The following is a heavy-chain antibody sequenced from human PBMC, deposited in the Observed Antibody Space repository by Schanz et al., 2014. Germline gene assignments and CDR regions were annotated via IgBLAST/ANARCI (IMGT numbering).Heavy chain of an antibody. D-gene: IGHD2-15*01. Sequence: EVHLVESGGGLVKRGGSLRLSCAASGFTISSYSMNWVRQAPGKGLEWVSYISSSGTTIYYADSVKGRFTISRDNSKNTLYLQMNTLRAEDTAVYYCARDRGYCSGGSCLTFDYWGQGTLVTVSS. CDR3: ARDRGYCSGGSCLTFDY. J-gene: IGHJ4*02. CDR1: GFTISSYS. CDR2: ISSSGTTI. V-gene: IGHV3-21*05.